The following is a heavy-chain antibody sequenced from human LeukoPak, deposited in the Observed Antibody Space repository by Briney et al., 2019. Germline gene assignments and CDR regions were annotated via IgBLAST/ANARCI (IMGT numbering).Heavy chain of an antibody. CDR1: GGSISSYY. D-gene: IGHD5-18*01. V-gene: IGHV4-59*01. CDR3: ARRDTGSDFDY. J-gene: IGHJ4*02. Sequence: PSETLSLTCSVSGGSISSYYWTWLRQPPGKGLEGIGYIHYTGSTNYNPSLTSRLTISLDTSKNQFSLKLSSVTAADTAVYYCARRDTGSDFDYWGQGTLVTVSS. CDR2: IHYTGST.